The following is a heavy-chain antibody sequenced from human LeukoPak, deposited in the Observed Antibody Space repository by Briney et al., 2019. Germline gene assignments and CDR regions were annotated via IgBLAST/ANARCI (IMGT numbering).Heavy chain of an antibody. J-gene: IGHJ3*02. CDR2: IWYDGSNK. D-gene: IGHD1-26*01. V-gene: IGHV3-33*01. CDR3: ARDRDGSYDRGPRDAFDI. CDR1: GFTFSSYG. Sequence: GGSLRLSCAASGFTFSSYGMHWVRQAPGRGLEWVAVIWYDGSNKYYADSVKGRFTISRDNSKNTLYLQMNSLRAEDTAVYYCARDRDGSYDRGPRDAFDIWGQGTMATVSS.